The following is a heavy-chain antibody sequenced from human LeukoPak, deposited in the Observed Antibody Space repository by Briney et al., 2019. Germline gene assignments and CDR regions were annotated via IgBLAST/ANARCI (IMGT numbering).Heavy chain of an antibody. V-gene: IGHV3-33*01. D-gene: IGHD4-11*01. CDR1: GFSFSSNG. CDR3: ARVSDYSNYFDY. Sequence: GGSLRLSCAASGFSFSSNGMHWVRQAPGKGLEWVAVIWYDGSNKYYADSVKGRFTISRDNSKNTLYLQMNGLRAEDMAVYYCARVSDYSNYFDYWGQGTLVTVSS. J-gene: IGHJ4*02. CDR2: IWYDGSNK.